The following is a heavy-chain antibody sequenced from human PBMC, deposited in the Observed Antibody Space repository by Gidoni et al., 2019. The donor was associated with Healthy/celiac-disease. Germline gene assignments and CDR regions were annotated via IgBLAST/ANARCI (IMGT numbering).Heavy chain of an antibody. Sequence: EVQLVESGGGLVKPGGSLRLSCAASGLTFSSYSMNWVRQAPGKGLEWVSSISSSSSYIYYADSVKGRFTISRDNAKNSLYLQMNSLRAEDTAVYYCAREFITIFGVAKTYYYYYMDVWGKGTTVTVSS. J-gene: IGHJ6*03. D-gene: IGHD3-3*01. CDR2: ISSSSSYI. CDR1: GLTFSSYS. V-gene: IGHV3-21*01. CDR3: AREFITIFGVAKTYYYYYMDV.